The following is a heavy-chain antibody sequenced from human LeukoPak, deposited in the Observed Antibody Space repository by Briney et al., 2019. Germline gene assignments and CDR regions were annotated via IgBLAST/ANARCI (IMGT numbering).Heavy chain of an antibody. V-gene: IGHV4-38-2*02. J-gene: IGHJ4*02. CDR2: IYHSGST. CDR3: ARDGPNPRTYFDY. D-gene: IGHD1-1*01. CDR1: GYSISSGYY. Sequence: SETLSLTCSVSGYSISSGYYWGWIRQPPGKGLEWIGSIYHSGSTYYNPSLKSRVTISVDTSKNQFSLKLSSVTAADTAVYYCARDGPNPRTYFDYWGQGTLVTVSS.